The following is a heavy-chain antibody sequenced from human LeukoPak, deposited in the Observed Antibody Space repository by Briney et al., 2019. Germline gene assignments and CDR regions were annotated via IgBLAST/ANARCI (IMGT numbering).Heavy chain of an antibody. D-gene: IGHD2-2*01. J-gene: IGHJ4*02. V-gene: IGHV3-21*01. CDR1: GVTFSSYS. CDR2: ISSSSSYI. Sequence: RSGGSLRLSCAASGVTFSSYSMTWVRQAPGKGLEWVSSISSSSSYIYYADSVKGRFTISRDNAKNSLYLQMNSLRAEDTAVYYCARDEGYCSSTSCYAVLDYWGQGTLVTVSS. CDR3: ARDEGYCSSTSCYAVLDY.